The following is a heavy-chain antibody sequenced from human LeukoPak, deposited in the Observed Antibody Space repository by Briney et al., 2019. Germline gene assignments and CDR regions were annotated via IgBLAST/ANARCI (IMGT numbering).Heavy chain of an antibody. CDR3: AKAESAYYYDSSGYYEN. Sequence: GGSLRLSCAASGFTFDDYAMHWVRHAPGKGLKWVSGISWNSGSIGYADSVKGRFTISRDNAKNSLYLQMNSLRAEDMALYYCAKAESAYYYDSSGYYENWGQGTLVTVSS. V-gene: IGHV3-9*03. CDR2: ISWNSGSI. J-gene: IGHJ4*02. CDR1: GFTFDDYA. D-gene: IGHD3-22*01.